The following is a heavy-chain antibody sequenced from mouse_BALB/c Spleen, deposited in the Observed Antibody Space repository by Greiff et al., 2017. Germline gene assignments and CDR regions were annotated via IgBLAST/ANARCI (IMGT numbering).Heavy chain of an antibody. CDR3: ARADYGDAMDY. J-gene: IGHJ4*01. CDR1: GFTFSSYA. CDR2: ISSGGSYT. Sequence: DVKLVESGGGLVKPGGSLKLSCAASGFTFSSYAMSWVRQSPEKRLEWVAEISSGGSYTYYPDTVTGRFTISRDNAKNTLYLEMSSLRSEDTAMYYCARADYGDAMDYWGQGTSVTVSS. D-gene: IGHD2-4*01. V-gene: IGHV5-9-4*01.